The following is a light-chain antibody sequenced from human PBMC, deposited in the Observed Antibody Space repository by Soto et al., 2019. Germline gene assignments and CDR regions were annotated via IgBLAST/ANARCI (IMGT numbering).Light chain of an antibody. Sequence: MVVTQTTDPLSVTSGERGTLSSRASQSVSRSLAWYQQKPGQTPRLLIYDASTRATDIPARFSGSGSGTDFTLTISSLLSEDFAVYYCHQYYKWPLTVGGGTKVDI. CDR2: DAS. J-gene: IGKJ4*01. CDR3: HQYYKWPLT. V-gene: IGKV3-15*01. CDR1: QSVSRS.